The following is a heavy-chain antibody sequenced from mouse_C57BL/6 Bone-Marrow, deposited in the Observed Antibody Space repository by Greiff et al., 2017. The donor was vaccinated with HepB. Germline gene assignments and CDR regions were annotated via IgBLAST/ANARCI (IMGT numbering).Heavy chain of an antibody. V-gene: IGHV2-3*01. D-gene: IGHD1-1*01. CDR2: IWGDGST. CDR3: DKRSSFCYYAMDY. J-gene: IGHJ4*01. Sequence: VQRVESGPGLVAPSQSLTITCTVSGFSLTSYGVSWVRQPPGKGLEWLGVIWGDGSTNYHSALISRLSISKDNSKSQVFFRLNSLQTDDTATYYCDKRSSFCYYAMDYWGQGTSVTVSS. CDR1: GFSLTSYG.